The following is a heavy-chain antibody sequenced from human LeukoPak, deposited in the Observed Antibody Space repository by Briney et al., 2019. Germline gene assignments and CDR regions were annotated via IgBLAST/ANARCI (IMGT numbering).Heavy chain of an antibody. CDR3: ARDGDTSLTPPWFDH. V-gene: IGHV3-21*01. J-gene: IGHJ5*02. D-gene: IGHD3-10*01. CDR1: GFIFTTYK. Sequence: GGSLRLSCAASGFIFTTYKMNWVRQAPGKGLEWVSSISSSASYIYYADSVKGRFTISRDNAKNSLYLQMNSLRAEDTAVYYCARDGDTSLTPPWFDHWGQGTLVTVSS. CDR2: ISSSASYI.